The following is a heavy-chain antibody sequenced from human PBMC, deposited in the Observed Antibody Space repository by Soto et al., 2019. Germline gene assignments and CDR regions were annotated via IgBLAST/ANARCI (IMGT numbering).Heavy chain of an antibody. CDR3: ARGRGLIVVVPAAIPPDYYYYGMDV. Sequence: SVKVSCKASGGPFSSYAISWVRQAPGQGLEWMGGIIPIFGTANYAQKFQGRVTITADESTSTAYMELSSLRSEDTAVYYCARGRGLIVVVPAAIPPDYYYYGMDVWGQGTTVTVSS. CDR1: GGPFSSYA. V-gene: IGHV1-69*13. D-gene: IGHD2-2*01. CDR2: IIPIFGTA. J-gene: IGHJ6*02.